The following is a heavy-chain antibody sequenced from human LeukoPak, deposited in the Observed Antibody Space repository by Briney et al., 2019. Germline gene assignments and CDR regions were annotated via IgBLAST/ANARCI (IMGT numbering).Heavy chain of an antibody. CDR2: ISAYNGNT. CDR3: ARGGSELRYFDWLRGGYYYYYMDV. J-gene: IGHJ6*03. V-gene: IGHV1-18*04. Sequence: ASAKVSCKASGYTFTSYYMHWVRQAPGQGLEWMGWISAYNGNTNYAQKLQGRVTMTTDTSTSTAYMELRSLRSDDTAVYYCARGGSELRYFDWLRGGYYYYYMDVWGKGTTVTVSS. CDR1: GYTFTSYY. D-gene: IGHD3-9*01.